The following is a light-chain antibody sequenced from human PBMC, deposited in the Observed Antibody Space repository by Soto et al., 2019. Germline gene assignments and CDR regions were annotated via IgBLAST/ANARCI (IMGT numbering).Light chain of an antibody. Sequence: QSALTQPASVSGSPGQSITFSCTGTSSDIGVYNYVSWYQQHPGKAPKLMIYEVNNRPSGVSNRFSGSKSGNTASLTISGLQAEDEADYYCSSYTTSNTYVFGTGTKGPS. CDR3: SSYTTSNTYV. V-gene: IGLV2-14*01. CDR1: SSDIGVYNY. J-gene: IGLJ1*01. CDR2: EVN.